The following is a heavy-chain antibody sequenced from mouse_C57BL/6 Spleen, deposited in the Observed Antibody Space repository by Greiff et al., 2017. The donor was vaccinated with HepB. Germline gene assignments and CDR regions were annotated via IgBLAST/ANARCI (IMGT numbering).Heavy chain of an antibody. Sequence: VQLQQSGPELVKPGASVKMSCKASGYTFTDYNMHWVKQSHGKSLEWIGYINPNNGGTSYNQKFKGKATLTVNKSSSTAYMELRSLTSEDSAVYYCARTAIYYGNPWFAYWGQGTLVTVSA. CDR2: INPNNGGT. CDR1: GYTFTDYN. J-gene: IGHJ3*01. D-gene: IGHD2-1*01. V-gene: IGHV1-22*01. CDR3: ARTAIYYGNPWFAY.